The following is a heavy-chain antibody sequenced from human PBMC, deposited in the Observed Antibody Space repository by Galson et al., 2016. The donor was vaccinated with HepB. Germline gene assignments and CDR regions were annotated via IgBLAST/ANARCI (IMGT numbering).Heavy chain of an antibody. J-gene: IGHJ2*01. CDR1: GFTFSTYS. CDR2: ISGCSSSI. D-gene: IGHD2-2*01. Sequence: SLRLSCAASGFTFSTYSMNWVRQAPGKGLEWVSYISGCSSSIYYSDSVKGRFSISRDNAKSSLFLQMNSLRDEDTAVYYCARDQVSRLDYASSWDYWFFDLWGRGTLVTVSS. CDR3: ARDQVSRLDYASSWDYWFFDL. V-gene: IGHV3-48*02.